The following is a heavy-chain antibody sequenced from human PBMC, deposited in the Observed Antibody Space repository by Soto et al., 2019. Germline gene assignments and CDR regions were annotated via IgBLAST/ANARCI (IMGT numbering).Heavy chain of an antibody. J-gene: IGHJ4*02. CDR1: GYTFTSYS. V-gene: IGHV1-3*01. CDR2: INAGNGDT. CDR3: AKSEAGRHLDY. Sequence: QVQLVQSGAEVETPGASVRVSCKASGYTFTSYSLHWVRQAPGQRLEWMGWINAGNGDTRYSQKFQGRVTITRDTSASTAYMELSSLRSEDTAVYYCAKSEAGRHLDYWGQGTLVTLSS. D-gene: IGHD3-10*01.